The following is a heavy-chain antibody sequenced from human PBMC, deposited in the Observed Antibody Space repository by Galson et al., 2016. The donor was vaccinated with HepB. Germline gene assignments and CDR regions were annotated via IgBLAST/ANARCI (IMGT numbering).Heavy chain of an antibody. D-gene: IGHD3-10*01. CDR3: ARDRVTVIRGVTALDY. CDR2: IYSSGST. CDR1: GGSISAANFY. V-gene: IGHV4-39*07. Sequence: SETLSLTCVVSGGSISAANFYWGWIRQPPGKGLEWIGHIYSSGSTHYNPSLNSRVTISLDTSKNQVSRKLNSVTAADTALYFCARDRVTVIRGVTALDYWGQGILVTVSS. J-gene: IGHJ4*02.